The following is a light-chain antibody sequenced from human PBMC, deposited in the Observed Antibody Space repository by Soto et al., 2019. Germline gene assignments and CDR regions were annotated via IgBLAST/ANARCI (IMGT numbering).Light chain of an antibody. CDR3: QQHGTLPLT. CDR2: DAS. V-gene: IGKV1-13*02. CDR1: QGIKSA. Sequence: AIQLTQSPSSLSASTGDRAAISCRASQGIKSALVWYQQKPGKSPKLLVYDASSLEGGVPSRFSGSGYGTDFTLTITSLQPEDFATYYCQQHGTLPLTFGGGTKVEIK. J-gene: IGKJ4*01.